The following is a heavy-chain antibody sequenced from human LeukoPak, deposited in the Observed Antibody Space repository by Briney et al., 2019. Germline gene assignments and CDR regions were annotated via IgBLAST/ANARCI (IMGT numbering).Heavy chain of an antibody. Sequence: ASVKVSCKASGYTFTGYYMHWVRQAPGQGLEWMGWINPNSGGTNYAQKFQGWVTMTRDTSISTAYMELSRLRPDDTAVYYCARAAVRIVVVPAAIGYWGQGTLVTVSS. V-gene: IGHV1-2*04. CDR1: GYTFTGYY. CDR2: INPNSGGT. D-gene: IGHD2-2*01. J-gene: IGHJ4*02. CDR3: ARAAVRIVVVPAAIGY.